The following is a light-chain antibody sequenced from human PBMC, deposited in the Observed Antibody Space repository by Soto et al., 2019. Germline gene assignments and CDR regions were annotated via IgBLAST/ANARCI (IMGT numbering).Light chain of an antibody. Sequence: QSVLTQPPSASGSLGQSVTISCTGTSSDVGDYNYVSWYQQHPGNAPKLMIYEVSTRPSGVPDRFSGSKSGNTASLTVSGLQADDEADYYCSSFAGSNDMLLFGGGTKLTVL. CDR1: SSDVGDYNY. CDR2: EVS. J-gene: IGLJ2*01. V-gene: IGLV2-8*01. CDR3: SSFAGSNDMLL.